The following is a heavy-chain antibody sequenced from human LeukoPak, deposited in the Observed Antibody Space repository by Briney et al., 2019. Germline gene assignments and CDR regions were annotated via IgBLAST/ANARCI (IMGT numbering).Heavy chain of an antibody. CDR2: IKQDGSEK. J-gene: IGHJ4*02. D-gene: IGHD3-16*01. V-gene: IGHV3-7*01. Sequence: GGSLRLSCAASGFTFSRYWMSWVRQAPGKGLEWVANIKQDGSEKYYVDSVKGRFTISRDSARSSLCLQMNSLRAEDTAVYYCARDSNVWGSSFDYWGQGTLVTVSP. CDR1: GFTFSRYW. CDR3: ARDSNVWGSSFDY.